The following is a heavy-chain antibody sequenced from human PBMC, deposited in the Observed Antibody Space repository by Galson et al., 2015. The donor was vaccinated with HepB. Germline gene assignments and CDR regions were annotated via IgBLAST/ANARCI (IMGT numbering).Heavy chain of an antibody. CDR3: ASGMLDY. CDR1: GFTFSSYG. V-gene: IGHV3-33*01. D-gene: IGHD2-8*01. CDR2: IWYDGSNK. Sequence: SLRLSCAASGFTFSSYGMHWVRQAPGKGLEWVAVIWYDGSNKYYADSVKGRFTISRDNAKNSLYLQMNSLRDEDTAVYCCASGMLDYWGQGTLVTVSS. J-gene: IGHJ4*02.